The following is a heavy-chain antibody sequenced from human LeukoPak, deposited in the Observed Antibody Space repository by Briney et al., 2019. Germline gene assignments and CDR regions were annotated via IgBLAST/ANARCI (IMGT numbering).Heavy chain of an antibody. J-gene: IGHJ4*02. D-gene: IGHD3-22*01. CDR1: GFSLSTSGVG. V-gene: IGHV2-5*02. CDR3: ARLYDSSGYFGVDY. CDR2: IYWDDDK. Sequence: SGPTLVNPTQTLTLTCTFSGFSLSTSGVGVGWIRQPPGKALERLALIYWDDDKRYSPSLKSRLTIIKDTSKNQVVLTMTNMDPVDTATYYCARLYDSSGYFGVDYWGQGALVTVSS.